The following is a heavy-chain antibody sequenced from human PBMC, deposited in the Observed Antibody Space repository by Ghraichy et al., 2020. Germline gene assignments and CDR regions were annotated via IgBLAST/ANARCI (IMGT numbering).Heavy chain of an antibody. CDR3: AKGESGWYFDY. CDR2: ISGSGGST. J-gene: IGHJ4*02. CDR1: GLTFSTYA. V-gene: IGHV3-23*01. Sequence: GGSLRLSCAASGLTFSTYAMSWVRQAPGKGLEWVSSISGSGGSTNYADSVKGRFTISRDNSKNTLYLQLNSLRAEDTAVYYCAKGESGWYFDYWGQGTLVTVSS. D-gene: IGHD6-19*01.